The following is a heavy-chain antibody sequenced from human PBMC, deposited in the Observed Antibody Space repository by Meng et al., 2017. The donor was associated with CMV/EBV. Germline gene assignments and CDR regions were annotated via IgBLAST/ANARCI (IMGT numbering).Heavy chain of an antibody. CDR1: GGTFSSYT. Sequence: SVKVSCKASGGTFSSYTISWVRQAPGQGLEWMGRIIPILGIANYAQKFQGRVTITADKSTSTAYMELSSLRSADTAVYYCAREDSSGYQIYWGQGTLVTVSS. D-gene: IGHD3-22*01. CDR2: IIPILGIA. V-gene: IGHV1-69*04. CDR3: AREDSSGYQIY. J-gene: IGHJ4*02.